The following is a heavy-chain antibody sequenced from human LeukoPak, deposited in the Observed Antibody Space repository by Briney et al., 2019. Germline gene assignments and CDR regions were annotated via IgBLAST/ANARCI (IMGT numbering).Heavy chain of an antibody. CDR3: ANGGEGYYDFWSSYYGNFDY. D-gene: IGHD3-3*01. Sequence: GGSLRLSCAASGFTFSSYTMHWVRQAPGKGLEWVAVISYDGSNKYYADSVKGRFTISRDNSKNTLYLQMNSLRAEDTAVYYCANGGEGYYDFWSSYYGNFDYWGQGTLVTVSS. J-gene: IGHJ4*02. V-gene: IGHV3-30-3*01. CDR2: ISYDGSNK. CDR1: GFTFSSYT.